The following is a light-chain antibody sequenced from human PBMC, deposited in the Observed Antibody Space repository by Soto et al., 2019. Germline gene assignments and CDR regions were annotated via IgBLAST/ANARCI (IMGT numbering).Light chain of an antibody. V-gene: IGLV2-8*01. CDR1: SGDVGGYNY. J-gene: IGLJ2*01. CDR3: SSFADSNNLV. Sequence: QSVLTQPPSASGSPGQSVTISCTGTSGDVGGYNYVSWYQQHPGKAPKLMIYEVTKRPSGVPDRFSGSKSGNTASLTVSGLQAEDEADYYCSSFADSNNLVFGGGTKVTVL. CDR2: EVT.